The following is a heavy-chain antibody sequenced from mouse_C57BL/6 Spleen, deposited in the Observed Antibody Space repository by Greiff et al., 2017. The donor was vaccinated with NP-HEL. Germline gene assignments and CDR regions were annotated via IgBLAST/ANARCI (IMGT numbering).Heavy chain of an antibody. CDR2: ISSGGDYI. CDR1: GFTFSSYA. D-gene: IGHD1-3*01. V-gene: IGHV5-9-1*02. CDR3: TRDNHIAMDY. J-gene: IGHJ4*01. Sequence: EVEVEESGEGLVKPGGSLKLSCAASGFTFSSYAMSWVRQTPEKRLEWVAYISSGGDYIYYADTVKGRFTISRDNARNTLYLQMSSLKSEDTAMYYCTRDNHIAMDYWGQGTSVTVSS.